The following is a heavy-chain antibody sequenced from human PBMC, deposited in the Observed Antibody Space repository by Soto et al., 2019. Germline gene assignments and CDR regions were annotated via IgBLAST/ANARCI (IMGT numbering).Heavy chain of an antibody. CDR1: GCTFSSYA. Sequence: SVKVSCNASGCTFSSYAISWVRQAPGQVLDCIGGIIPIFGTANYAQKFQGRVTITADESKSTAYMEQIRLRSEHKAEYYCARGRSYGSGSCAGDYYALDFWAQ. J-gene: IGHJ6*02. D-gene: IGHD3-10*01. CDR2: IIPIFGTA. CDR3: ARGRSYGSGSCAGDYYALDF. V-gene: IGHV1-69*13.